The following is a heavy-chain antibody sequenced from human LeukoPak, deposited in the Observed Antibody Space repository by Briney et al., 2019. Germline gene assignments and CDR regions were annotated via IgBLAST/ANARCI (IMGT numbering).Heavy chain of an antibody. J-gene: IGHJ4*02. Sequence: GGSPRLSCVTSGFNFMRYEMSWVRQAPGKGLEWVSTITAATIGVSKYTDSVKGRFTISRDNSKNTLYLHMNSLRTEDTAVYYCAKKGGNNDYSYFDYWGQGTLVTVSS. V-gene: IGHV3-23*01. CDR3: AKKGGNNDYSYFDY. D-gene: IGHD3-16*01. CDR1: GFNFMRYE. CDR2: ITAATIGVS.